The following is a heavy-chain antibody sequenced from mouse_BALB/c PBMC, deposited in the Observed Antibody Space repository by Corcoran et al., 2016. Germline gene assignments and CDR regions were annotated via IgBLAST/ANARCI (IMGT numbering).Heavy chain of an antibody. CDR1: GYTFTNYG. CDR3: AREPYAMDY. V-gene: IGHV9-1*02. Sequence: QIQLVQSGPELKKPGETVKISCKASGYTFTNYGMNWVKQAPGKGLKWMGWINTYTGEPTYADDFKGRFAFSLETSASHGYLQINNLKNEDMATYFCAREPYAMDYWGQGTSVTVSS. J-gene: IGHJ4*01. CDR2: INTYTGEP.